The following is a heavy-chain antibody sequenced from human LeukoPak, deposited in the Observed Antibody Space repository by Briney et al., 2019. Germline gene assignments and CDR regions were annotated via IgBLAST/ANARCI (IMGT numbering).Heavy chain of an antibody. CDR1: GYTFTSYA. V-gene: IGHV7-4-1*02. CDR3: ARVGAPHYYYYMDV. Sequence: ASMKVSCKASGYTFTSYAMNWVRQAPGQGLEWMGWINTNTGNPTYAQGFTGRFVFSLDTSVSTAYLQISSLKAEDTAVYYCARVGAPHYYYYMDVWGKGTTVTVSS. J-gene: IGHJ6*03. CDR2: INTNTGNP.